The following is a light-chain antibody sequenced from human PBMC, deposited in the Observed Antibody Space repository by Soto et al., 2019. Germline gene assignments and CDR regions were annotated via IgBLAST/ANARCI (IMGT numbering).Light chain of an antibody. CDR3: MQGTHWPPIT. Sequence: DVVMTQSPLSLPVTLGQPASISCRSSQSLVHSDGNTYLSWFHQRPGQSPRHLIYKVSSRDSGVPDRFSGSGSGTDFTLKISRVEAEDVGIYYCMQGTHWPPITFGQGTRLEMK. CDR2: KVS. V-gene: IGKV2-30*02. J-gene: IGKJ5*01. CDR1: QSLVHSDGNTY.